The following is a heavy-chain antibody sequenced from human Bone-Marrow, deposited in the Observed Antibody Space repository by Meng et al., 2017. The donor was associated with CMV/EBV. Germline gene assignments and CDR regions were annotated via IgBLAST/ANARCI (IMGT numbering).Heavy chain of an antibody. D-gene: IGHD2-2*01. CDR1: GFTFSDYY. V-gene: IGHV3-53*01. CDR2: ISYDGTT. Sequence: GGSLRLSCATSGFTFSDYYMNWVRQAPRKGLEWVSVISYDGTTYYADSVKGRFTISRDSSKNMVFLQVNSLRAEDTAVYYCARDSTSPGRWGYFGQGTLVTVSS. CDR3: ARDSTSPGRWGY. J-gene: IGHJ4*02.